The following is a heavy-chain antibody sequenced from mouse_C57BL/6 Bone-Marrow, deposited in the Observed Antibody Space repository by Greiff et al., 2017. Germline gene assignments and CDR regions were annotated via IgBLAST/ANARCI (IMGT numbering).Heavy chain of an antibody. J-gene: IGHJ3*01. Sequence: EVMLVESGGDLVKPGGSLKLSCAASGFTFGGNAMSWVRRPPDKRLEWVATISSGGSYTYYPDSGKGRFTISRDNAKNTLYLQMSSLKSEDTAMYYCARRWLLPFAYWGQGTLVTVSA. CDR2: ISSGGSYT. CDR1: GFTFGGNA. CDR3: ARRWLLPFAY. D-gene: IGHD2-3*01. V-gene: IGHV5-6*02.